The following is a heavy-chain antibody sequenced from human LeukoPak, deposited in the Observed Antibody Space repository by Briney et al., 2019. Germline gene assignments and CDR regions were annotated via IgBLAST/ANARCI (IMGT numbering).Heavy chain of an antibody. Sequence: SVKVSCKASGGTFSSYAISWVRQAPGQGLEWMGGIIPIFGTANYAQKFQGRVTITADESTSTAYMELSSLRSEDTAVYYFARGGILRYFDWLLYSGYYYYYYMDVWGKGTTVTISS. CDR2: IIPIFGTA. J-gene: IGHJ6*03. CDR1: GGTFSSYA. CDR3: ARGGILRYFDWLLYSGYYYYYYMDV. D-gene: IGHD3-9*01. V-gene: IGHV1-69*13.